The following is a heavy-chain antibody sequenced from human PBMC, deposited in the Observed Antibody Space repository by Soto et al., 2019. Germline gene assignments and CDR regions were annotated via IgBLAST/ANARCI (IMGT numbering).Heavy chain of an antibody. J-gene: IGHJ6*02. V-gene: IGHV2-5*02. CDR2: IYWDNDE. CDR3: AHKAGRGAAMGV. Sequence: QITLKESGPTLVKPTQPLTLTCTFSGFALSTSGVGVAWIRQPPGKALKWLALIYWDNDERYSPSLKSRVTITKDTSKNEVVLTMTNMDAVDTGTYYCAHKAGRGAAMGVWGQGTAVTVSS. D-gene: IGHD2-15*01. CDR1: GFALSTSGVG.